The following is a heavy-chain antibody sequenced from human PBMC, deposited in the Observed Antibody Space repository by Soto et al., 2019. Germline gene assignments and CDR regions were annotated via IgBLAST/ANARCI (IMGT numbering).Heavy chain of an antibody. CDR2: ISGSGGST. CDR1: GFTFSSYA. J-gene: IGHJ6*02. D-gene: IGHD1-20*01. Sequence: PGGSLRLSCAASGFTFSSYAMSWVRQAPGKGLEWVSAISGSGGSTYYADSVKGRFTISRDNSKNTLYLQMNSLRAEDTAVYYCARYNWNGGYYYYGMDGWGQGNTVTFSS. CDR3: ARYNWNGGYYYYGMDG. V-gene: IGHV3-23*01.